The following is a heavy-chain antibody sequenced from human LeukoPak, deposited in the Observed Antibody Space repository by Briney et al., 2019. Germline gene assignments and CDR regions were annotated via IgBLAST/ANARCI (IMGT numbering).Heavy chain of an antibody. J-gene: IGHJ4*02. D-gene: IGHD6-19*01. Sequence: GGSLRLSCAASGFTDCMTWVRQAPGKGLEWVSVIYSGGSTYYADSVKGRFSVSRDNSKNTLYLQMNSLRAEDTAVYYCAGVSFSSGWYRDYWGQGTLVTVSS. CDR3: AGVSFSSGWYRDY. CDR2: IYSGGST. CDR1: GFTDC. V-gene: IGHV3-53*01.